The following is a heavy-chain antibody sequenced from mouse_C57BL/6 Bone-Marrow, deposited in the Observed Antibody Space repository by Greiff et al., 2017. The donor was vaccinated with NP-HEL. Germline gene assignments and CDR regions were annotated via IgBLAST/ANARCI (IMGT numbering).Heavy chain of an antibody. CDR1: GYTFTSYG. Sequence: VQLQQSGAELARPGASVKLSCKASGYTFTSYGISWVKQRTGQGLEWIGEIYPRSGNTYYNEKFKGKATLTADKSSSTAYMELRILTSEDSAVYFCASPYHYYAMDYWGQGTSVTVSS. V-gene: IGHV1-81*01. CDR3: ASPYHYYAMDY. CDR2: IYPRSGNT. J-gene: IGHJ4*01.